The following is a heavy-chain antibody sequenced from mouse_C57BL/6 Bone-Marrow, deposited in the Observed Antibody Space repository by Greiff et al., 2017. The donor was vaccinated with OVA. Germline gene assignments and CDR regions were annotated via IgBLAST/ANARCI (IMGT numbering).Heavy chain of an antibody. D-gene: IGHD1-1*01. CDR3: TTCIYYGSSPSYWYFEV. Sequence: VQLQQSGAELVRPGASVKLSCTASGFNIKDYYMHWVKQRPEQGLEWIGRIDPEDGDTEYAPKFQGKATMTADTSSNTAYLQLSSLTSEDTAVYYCTTCIYYGSSPSYWYFEVWGTGTTVTVSS. V-gene: IGHV14-1*01. J-gene: IGHJ1*03. CDR2: IDPEDGDT. CDR1: GFNIKDYY.